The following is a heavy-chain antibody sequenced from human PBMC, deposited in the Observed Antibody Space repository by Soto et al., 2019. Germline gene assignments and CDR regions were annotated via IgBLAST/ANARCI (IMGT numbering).Heavy chain of an antibody. J-gene: IGHJ4*02. Sequence: VGSLRLSCAASGFTFSSYGMHWVRQAPGKGLEWVAFIWHDGGNKFYAESVKGRFTISRDNSKNTLYLQMTSLSAEETAMYYCARDGDVNTGFGKDYWGQGTLVTVSS. D-gene: IGHD3-16*01. CDR2: IWHDGGNK. CDR3: ARDGDVNTGFGKDY. V-gene: IGHV3-33*01. CDR1: GFTFSSYG.